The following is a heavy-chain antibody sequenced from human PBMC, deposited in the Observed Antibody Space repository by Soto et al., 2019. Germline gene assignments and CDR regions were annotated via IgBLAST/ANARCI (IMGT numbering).Heavy chain of an antibody. CDR2: IYFSGST. CDR3: ARHLSESGYDLNY. Sequence: SETLSLTCTVSGGYITSDSYYWAWIRQPPGKGLEWIGSIYFSGSTYYNSAHKSRLAISIDMSKNQFSLNLSSVTAADTAVYYCARHLSESGYDLNYWGQGTPVTVSS. CDR1: GGYITSDSYY. V-gene: IGHV4-39*01. D-gene: IGHD5-12*01. J-gene: IGHJ4*02.